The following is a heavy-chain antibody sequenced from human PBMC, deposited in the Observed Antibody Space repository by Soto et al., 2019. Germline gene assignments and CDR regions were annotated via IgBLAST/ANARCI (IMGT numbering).Heavy chain of an antibody. CDR2: MNPNSGNT. D-gene: IGHD6-13*01. CDR1: GYTFTSYD. Sequence: QVQLVQSGAEVKKPGASVKVSCKASGYTFTSYDINWVRQATGQGLEWMGWMNPNSGNTDYAQKFQGRVTMSRNTSISTAYMELSSLRSEDTAVYYCARAPDSIADAFDIWGQGTMVTVSS. J-gene: IGHJ3*02. V-gene: IGHV1-8*01. CDR3: ARAPDSIADAFDI.